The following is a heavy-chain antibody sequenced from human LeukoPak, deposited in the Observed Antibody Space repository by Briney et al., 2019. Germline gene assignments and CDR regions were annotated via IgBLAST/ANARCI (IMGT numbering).Heavy chain of an antibody. J-gene: IGHJ4*02. CDR1: GFTFSSYA. CDR3: AAEGGSSGCLV. CDR2: ISGSGDST. V-gene: IGHV3-23*01. D-gene: IGHD6-19*01. Sequence: PGGSLRLSCAASGFTFSSYAMGWVRQAPGKGLEWVSSISGSGDSTYYADSVKGRFTISRDNSKNTLYLQMNSLRAEDTAVYYCAAEGGSSGCLVWGQGTLVTVSS.